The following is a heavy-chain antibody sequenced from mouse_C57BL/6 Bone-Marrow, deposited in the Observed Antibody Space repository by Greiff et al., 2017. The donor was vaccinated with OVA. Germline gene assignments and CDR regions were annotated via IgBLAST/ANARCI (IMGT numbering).Heavy chain of an antibody. D-gene: IGHD1-1*01. CDR3: ARGREFILRYWFAY. CDR1: GYTFTSYW. J-gene: IGHJ3*01. Sequence: QVQLQQPGAELVKPGASVKMSCKASGYTFTSYWITWVKQRPGQGLEWIGDIYPGSGSTNYNEKFKSKATLTVDTSTSTAYMQLSSLTSEDSAVYYCARGREFILRYWFAYWGQGTLVTVSA. V-gene: IGHV1-55*01. CDR2: IYPGSGST.